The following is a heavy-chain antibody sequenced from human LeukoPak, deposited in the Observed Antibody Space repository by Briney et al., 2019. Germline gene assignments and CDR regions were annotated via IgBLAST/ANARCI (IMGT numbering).Heavy chain of an antibody. Sequence: PSETLYLTCAVSGYSISSGYYWGWIRQPPGKGLEWIGSIYHSGSTYYNPSLKSRVTISVDTSKNPYSLKLSSVTAADTAVYYRAREGITGTDWGQGTLVTVSS. V-gene: IGHV4-38-2*02. CDR2: IYHSGST. CDR1: GYSISSGYY. D-gene: IGHD1-20*01. J-gene: IGHJ4*02. CDR3: AREGITGTD.